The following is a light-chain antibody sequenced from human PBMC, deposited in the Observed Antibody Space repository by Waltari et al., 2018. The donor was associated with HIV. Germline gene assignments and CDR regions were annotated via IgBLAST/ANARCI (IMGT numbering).Light chain of an antibody. V-gene: IGKV4-1*01. J-gene: IGKJ1*01. CDR3: QQYYATRT. CDR1: QSLLYSPNNKTY. CDR2: WAS. Sequence: DIVMTQSPDSLAVSLGERATINCKSSQSLLYSPNNKTYLAWYQQKPGQPPKLLIYWASTRESGVPGRFTGSGSGTDFTLTISSLQAEDVAFYYGQQYYATRTFGQGTKVEIK.